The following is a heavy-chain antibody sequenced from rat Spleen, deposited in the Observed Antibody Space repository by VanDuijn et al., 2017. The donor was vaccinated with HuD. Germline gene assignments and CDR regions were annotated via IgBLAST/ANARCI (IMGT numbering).Heavy chain of an antibody. V-gene: IGHV5-25*01. Sequence: EVELVESGGGLVQPGRSLKLSCAASGFTFSDYYMAWVRQAPTKGLEWVATITSGGSNTYYPDSVKGRFTISRDNSKSTLYLQMDSLGSEDTANYYCARLSGIPDYWGQGVMVTVSS. D-gene: IGHD1-4*01. CDR3: ARLSGIPDY. CDR1: GFTFSDYY. CDR2: ITSGGSNT. J-gene: IGHJ2*01.